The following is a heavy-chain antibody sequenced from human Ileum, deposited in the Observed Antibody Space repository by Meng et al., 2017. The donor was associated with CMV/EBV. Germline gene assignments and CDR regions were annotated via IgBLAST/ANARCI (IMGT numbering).Heavy chain of an antibody. J-gene: IGHJ4*02. CDR1: SGSFSSTDW. CDR2: TSHTGKI. Sequence: PLSLTGVVSSGSFSSTDWWSWVRQPPGKGLEWIGETSHTGKININPSLESRVTISLDKPKNHFSLTLNSVTAADTAVYYCVRNFDSWGQGTLVTVSS. V-gene: IGHV4-4*02. CDR3: VRNFDS. D-gene: IGHD1-14*01.